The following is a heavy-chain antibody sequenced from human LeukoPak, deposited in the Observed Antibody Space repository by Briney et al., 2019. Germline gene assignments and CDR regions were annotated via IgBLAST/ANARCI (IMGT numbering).Heavy chain of an antibody. CDR1: GFTFSSYA. CDR2: ISGSGGST. Sequence: PGGSLRLSCAASGFTFSSYAMSWVRQAPGKGLEWVSAISGSGGSTYSADSVKGRFTISRDNSKNTLYLQMNSLRAEDTAVYYCAKAKYYYDSSGYNYWGQGTLVTVSS. J-gene: IGHJ4*02. V-gene: IGHV3-23*01. D-gene: IGHD3-22*01. CDR3: AKAKYYYDSSGYNY.